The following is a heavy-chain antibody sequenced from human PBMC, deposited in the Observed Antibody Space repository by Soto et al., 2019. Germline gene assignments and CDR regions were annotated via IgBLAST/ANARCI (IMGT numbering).Heavy chain of an antibody. D-gene: IGHD3-22*01. Sequence: QVQLVQSGAEVKKPGSSVKVSCTASRGSLSNFGISWVRQAPGQGLEWMGAIIPVFGTPTYAQKFQVRVTINADESTTTVYMEVRSLTSEDTAVYYCARGDATKIVVTTYYAMDVWGQGTTVTVSS. V-gene: IGHV1-69*12. CDR3: ARGDATKIVVTTYYAMDV. CDR1: RGSLSNFG. J-gene: IGHJ6*02. CDR2: IIPVFGTP.